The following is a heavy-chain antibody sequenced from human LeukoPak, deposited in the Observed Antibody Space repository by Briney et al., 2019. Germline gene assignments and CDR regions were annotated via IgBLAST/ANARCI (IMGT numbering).Heavy chain of an antibody. Sequence: GASVKVSCKASGYSFNDKYLHWVRQAPGQGLEWMGCINPGNGDTKYSQEFQGRVTITRDTSATTAYMELSSLRSDDMAVYYCTLYNYWGQGTLVTVSS. CDR3: TLYNY. CDR1: GYSFNDKY. J-gene: IGHJ4*02. CDR2: INPGNGDT. D-gene: IGHD2-2*02. V-gene: IGHV1-3*03.